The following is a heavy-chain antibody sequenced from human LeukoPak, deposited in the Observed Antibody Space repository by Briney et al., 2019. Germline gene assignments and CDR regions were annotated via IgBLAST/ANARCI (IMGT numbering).Heavy chain of an antibody. Sequence: PAASVKVSCKASGYTFTSYYMHWVRQAPGQGLEWMGIINPSGGSTTYAQKFQGRVTITRDTSASTAYMELSSLRSEDMAVYYCAREEVGELGFYVFDYWGQGTLVTVSS. CDR2: INPSGGST. CDR1: GYTFTSYY. V-gene: IGHV1-46*01. J-gene: IGHJ4*02. D-gene: IGHD5/OR15-5a*01. CDR3: AREEVGELGFYVFDY.